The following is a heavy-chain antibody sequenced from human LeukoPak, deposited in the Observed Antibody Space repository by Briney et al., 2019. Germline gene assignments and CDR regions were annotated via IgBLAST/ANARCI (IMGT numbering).Heavy chain of an antibody. CDR3: ARGAPTTRIGAGRFDY. Sequence: ASVTVSCKASGYTFTGYYMHWVRQAPGQGLEWMGWINPNSGGTNYAQKFQGRVTMTRDTYTNTVYMDLSSLRSEDTATYYCARGAPTTRIGAGRFDYWGQGSLLTVAS. D-gene: IGHD5-12*01. CDR1: GYTFTGYY. J-gene: IGHJ4*02. CDR2: INPNSGGT. V-gene: IGHV1-2*02.